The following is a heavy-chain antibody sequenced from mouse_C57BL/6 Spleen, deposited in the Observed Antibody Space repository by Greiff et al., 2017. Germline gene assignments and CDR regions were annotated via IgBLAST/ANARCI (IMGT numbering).Heavy chain of an antibody. V-gene: IGHV1-82*01. CDR2: IYPGDGDT. D-gene: IGHD2-10*02. J-gene: IGHJ4*01. CDR3: ARGGYGNYVRAMDY. Sequence: VQLQQSGPELVKPGASVKISCKASGYAFSSSWMNWVKQRPGKGLEWIGRIYPGDGDTNYNGKFKGKATLTADKSSSTAYMQLSSLTSEDSAVYVCARGGYGNYVRAMDYWGQGTSVTVSS. CDR1: GYAFSSSW.